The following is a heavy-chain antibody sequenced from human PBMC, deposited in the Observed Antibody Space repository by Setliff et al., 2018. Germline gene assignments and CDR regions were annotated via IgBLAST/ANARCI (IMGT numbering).Heavy chain of an antibody. J-gene: IGHJ4*02. CDR3: ARGGGITFIVAPKSAGVDF. V-gene: IGHV1-18*01. CDR2: ISAKNGDT. D-gene: IGHD3-22*01. CDR1: GYTFTSYG. Sequence: RASVKVSCKASGYTFTSYGITWVRQAPGQGLEWMGWISAKNGDTNYAQKLQGRVTMTTDTSTSTAYMELRSLGSDDTAVYYCARGGGITFIVAPKSAGVDFWGQGALVTVSS.